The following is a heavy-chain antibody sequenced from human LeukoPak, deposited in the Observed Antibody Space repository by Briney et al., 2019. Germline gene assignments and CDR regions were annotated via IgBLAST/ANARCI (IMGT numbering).Heavy chain of an antibody. Sequence: GGSLRVSCAASEFTFSDYWMSWVRQAPGKGLEWVANIKHDGSEQYYVDSVKGRFTISRDNSKSTLSLQMSSLRAEDTAVYYCAKVLSSSWGYFDSWGQGTLVTVSS. CDR3: AKVLSSSWGYFDS. J-gene: IGHJ4*02. V-gene: IGHV3-7*01. CDR1: EFTFSDYW. D-gene: IGHD6-13*01. CDR2: IKHDGSEQ.